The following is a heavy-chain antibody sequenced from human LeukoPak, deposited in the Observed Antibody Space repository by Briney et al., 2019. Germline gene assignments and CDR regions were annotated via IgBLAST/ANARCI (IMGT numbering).Heavy chain of an antibody. V-gene: IGHV1-46*01. Sequence: ASVKVSCKASGYTFTSYYMHWVRQAPGQGLEWMGIINPSGGSTSYAQKFQDRVTMTRDTSTSTVYMELSSLRSEDTAVYYCARDATSMGGMDVWGQGTTVTVSS. CDR3: ARDATSMGGMDV. CDR2: INPSGGST. D-gene: IGHD3-16*01. J-gene: IGHJ6*02. CDR1: GYTFTSYY.